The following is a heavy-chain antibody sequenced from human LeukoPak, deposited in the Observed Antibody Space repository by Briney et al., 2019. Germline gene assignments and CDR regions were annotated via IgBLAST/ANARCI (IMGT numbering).Heavy chain of an antibody. J-gene: IGHJ4*02. CDR1: GGSISSGSYY. D-gene: IGHD3-22*01. CDR2: IYTSGST. Sequence: SQTLSLTCTVSGGSISSGSYYWSWIRQPAGKGLEWIGRIYTSGSTNYNPSLKSRVTISVDTSKNQFSLKLSSVTAADTAVYYCARVPRRYYYDSSGYYCLPFDYWGQGTPVTVSS. V-gene: IGHV4-61*02. CDR3: ARVPRRYYYDSSGYYCLPFDY.